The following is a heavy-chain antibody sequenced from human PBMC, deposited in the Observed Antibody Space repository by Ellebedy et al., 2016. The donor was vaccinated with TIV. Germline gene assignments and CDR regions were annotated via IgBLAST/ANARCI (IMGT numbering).Heavy chain of an antibody. CDR3: ARDGPLAAAGNYYGMDV. CDR1: GGSISSGGYY. Sequence: SETLSLTXTVSGGSISSGGYYWSWIRQHPGKGLEWIGYIYYSGSTYYNPSLKSRVTISVDTSKNQFSLKLSSVTAADTAVYYCARDGPLAAAGNYYGMDVWGQGTTVTVSS. J-gene: IGHJ6*02. V-gene: IGHV4-31*03. CDR2: IYYSGST. D-gene: IGHD6-13*01.